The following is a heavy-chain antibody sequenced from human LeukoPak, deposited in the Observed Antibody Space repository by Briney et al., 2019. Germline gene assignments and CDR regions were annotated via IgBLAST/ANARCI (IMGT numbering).Heavy chain of an antibody. V-gene: IGHV3-48*02. CDR2: ISSSSTI. CDR1: GFTFSSYS. J-gene: IGHJ4*02. CDR3: AREGYDFWSGYSPMGHDY. Sequence: GGSLRLSCAASGFTFSSYSMNWVRQAPGKGLEWVSYISSSSTIYYADSVKGRFTISRDNAKNSLYLQMNSLRDEDTAVYYCAREGYDFWSGYSPMGHDYWGQGTLVTVSS. D-gene: IGHD3-3*01.